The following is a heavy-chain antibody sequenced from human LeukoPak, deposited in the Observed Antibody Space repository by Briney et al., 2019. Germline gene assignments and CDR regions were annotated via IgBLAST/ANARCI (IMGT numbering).Heavy chain of an antibody. CDR3: AGLDYDQTYFDY. CDR2: ISSSSSYI. V-gene: IGHV3-21*01. Sequence: GGSLRLSCATSGFTFSSYGMHWVRQAPGKGLEWVSSISSSSSYIYYADSVKGRFTISRDNAKNSLYLQMNSLRAEDTAVYYCAGLDYDQTYFDYWGQGTLVTVSS. J-gene: IGHJ4*02. CDR1: GFTFSSYG. D-gene: IGHD4-17*01.